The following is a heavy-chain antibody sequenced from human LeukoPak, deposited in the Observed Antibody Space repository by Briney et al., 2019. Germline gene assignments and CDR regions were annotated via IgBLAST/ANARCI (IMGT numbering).Heavy chain of an antibody. Sequence: GASVKVSCKASGYTFTSYDINWVRQATGQGLEWMGWMNPNSGNTGYAQKFQGRVTITADKSTSTAYMELSSLRSEDTAVYYCATFEKGYQLLPDAFDIWGQGTMVTVSS. J-gene: IGHJ3*02. D-gene: IGHD2-2*01. CDR3: ATFEKGYQLLPDAFDI. CDR2: MNPNSGNT. V-gene: IGHV1-8*01. CDR1: GYTFTSYD.